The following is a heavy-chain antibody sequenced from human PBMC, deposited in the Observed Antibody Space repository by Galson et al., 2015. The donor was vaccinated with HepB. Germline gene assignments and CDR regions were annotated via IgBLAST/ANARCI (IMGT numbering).Heavy chain of an antibody. D-gene: IGHD5-24*01. V-gene: IGHV1-69*13. J-gene: IGHJ4*02. CDR1: GGTFSSYA. Sequence: SVKVSCKASGGTFSSYAISWVRQAPGQGLEWMGGIIPIFGTANYAQKFQGRVTITADESTSTAYMELSSLRSEDTAVYYCARGEMATIEVGSSTAVDYWGREPWSPSPQ. CDR3: ARGEMATIEVGSSTAVDY. CDR2: IIPIFGTA.